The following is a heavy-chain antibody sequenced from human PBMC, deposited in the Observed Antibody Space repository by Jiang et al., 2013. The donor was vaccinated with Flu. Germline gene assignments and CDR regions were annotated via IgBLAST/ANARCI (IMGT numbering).Heavy chain of an antibody. CDR2: INPFNENT. CDR3: ARGPETGLYYNSYTMDV. D-gene: IGHD3-3*01. Sequence: SGAEVKKPGASVKVSCKTSGFSFPSYGITWVRHVPGQGLEWMGWINPFNENTEYSQKFQGRVTMTTETSTTTAYMELRSLRSDDTAVYYCARGPETGLYYNSYTMDVWGQGTTLSVSS. V-gene: IGHV1-18*01. J-gene: IGHJ6*02. CDR1: GFSFPSYG.